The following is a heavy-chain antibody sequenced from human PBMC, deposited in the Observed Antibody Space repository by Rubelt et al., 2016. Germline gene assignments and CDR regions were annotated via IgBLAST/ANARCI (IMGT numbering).Heavy chain of an antibody. J-gene: IGHJ6*02. V-gene: IGHV4-59*05. Sequence: QVQLQESGPGLVKPSETLSLTCTVSGGSISGYYWSWIRQSPEKGLEWIGSIYYSGSTYYNPSLKSRVTIPVDTSKNQFSLRLGSGTAADTAGYYCARHGRAAARYYVWGQGTTVTVSS. CDR1: GGSISGYY. CDR2: IYYSGST. CDR3: ARHGRAAARYYV. D-gene: IGHD6-13*01.